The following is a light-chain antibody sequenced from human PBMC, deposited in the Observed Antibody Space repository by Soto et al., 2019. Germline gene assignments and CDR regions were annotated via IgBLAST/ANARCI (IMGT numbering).Light chain of an antibody. CDR3: QQYGSSPGFT. CDR2: AAS. J-gene: IGKJ3*01. CDR1: QSVSSSY. V-gene: IGKV3-20*01. Sequence: IVLTQSPGTLSLSPGERATLSCRASQSVSSSYLAWYQQKPGQAPRLLIYAASSRATGIPDRFSGSGSGTDFTLTISRLEPEDFAVSYCQQYGSSPGFTFGPGTKVDIK.